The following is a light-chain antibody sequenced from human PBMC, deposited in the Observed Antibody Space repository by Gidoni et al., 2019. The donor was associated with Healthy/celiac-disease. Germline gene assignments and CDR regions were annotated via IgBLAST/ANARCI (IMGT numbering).Light chain of an antibody. J-gene: IGKJ2*01. CDR1: QDISNY. CDR2: DAS. Sequence: DIQMIQSPSSLSASVGDRVTITCQASQDISNYLNWYQQKPGKAPKLLIYDASNLETGVPSRFSGSGSGTDFTFTISSLQPEDIATYYCQQYDNLPRTFGQGTKLEIK. CDR3: QQYDNLPRT. V-gene: IGKV1-33*01.